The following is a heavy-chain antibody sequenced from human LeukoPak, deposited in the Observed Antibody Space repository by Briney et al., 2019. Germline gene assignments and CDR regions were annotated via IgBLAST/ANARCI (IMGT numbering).Heavy chain of an antibody. CDR2: ISSGSSTI. D-gene: IGHD2-2*02. Sequence: GGSLRLSCAASGFTFSDYYMSWIRQAPGKGLEWVSYISSGSSTIYYADSVKGRFTVSRDNGKNSLYLQMNSLRAEDTAVYYCARVDIYFDPWGQGTLVTVSS. V-gene: IGHV3-11*04. J-gene: IGHJ5*02. CDR1: GFTFSDYY. CDR3: ARVDIYFDP.